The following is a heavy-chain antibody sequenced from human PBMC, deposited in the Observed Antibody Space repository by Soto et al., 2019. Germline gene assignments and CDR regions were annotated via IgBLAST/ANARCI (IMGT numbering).Heavy chain of an antibody. CDR2: IIPIFGTA. CDR1: VGTFSSYA. J-gene: IGHJ4*02. CDR3: AVSTPGRYSGYDYPFDY. V-gene: IGHV1-69*12. D-gene: IGHD5-12*01. Sequence: QVQLVQSGAEVKKPGSSVKVSCKASVGTFSSYAISWVRQAPGQGLEWMGGIIPIFGTANYAQKFPGRVTITADESTSTAYMELSSLRSEDTAVSYCAVSTPGRYSGYDYPFDYWGQGTLVTVSS.